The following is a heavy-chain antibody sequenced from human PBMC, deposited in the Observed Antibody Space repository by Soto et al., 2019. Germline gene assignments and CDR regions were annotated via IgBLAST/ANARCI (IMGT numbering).Heavy chain of an antibody. CDR2: TYYRSKWYN. CDR3: ARGSRIAVAGYYYYYGMDV. J-gene: IGHJ6*02. D-gene: IGHD6-19*01. CDR1: GDSVSSNSAA. Sequence: PSETLSLTCAISGDSVSSNSAAWNWIRQSPSRGLEWLGRTYYRSKWYNDYAVSVKSRITINPDTSKNQFSLQLNSVTPEDTAVYYCARGSRIAVAGYYYYYGMDVWGQVTTVTVSS. V-gene: IGHV6-1*01.